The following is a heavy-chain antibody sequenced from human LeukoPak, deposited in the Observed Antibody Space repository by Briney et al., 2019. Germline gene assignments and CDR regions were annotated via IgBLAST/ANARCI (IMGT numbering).Heavy chain of an antibody. V-gene: IGHV3-69-1*01. J-gene: IGHJ4*02. D-gene: IGHD3-10*01. CDR3: ARDRGRGYSDY. CDR1: GFTFVGNA. Sequence: KTGGSLRLSCAASGFTFVGNAVTWVRQAPGKGLEWVSTISGSGDTYYADSVKGRFTISRDNAKNSLYLQMNSLRAEDTAVYYCARDRGRGYSDYWGQGTLVTVSS. CDR2: ISGSGDT.